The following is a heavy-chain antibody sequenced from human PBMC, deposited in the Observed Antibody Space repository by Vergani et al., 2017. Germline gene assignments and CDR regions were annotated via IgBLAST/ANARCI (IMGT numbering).Heavy chain of an antibody. CDR1: GSSISSYY. CDR2: IYYSGST. CDR3: AREARITMVRESYYYYYYMDV. V-gene: IGHV4-59*01. D-gene: IGHD3-10*01. Sequence: QVQLQESGPGLVKPSETLSLTCTVSGSSISSYYWSWIRQPPGQGLEWIGYIYYSGSTNYNPSLKSRVTISVDTSKNQFSLKLSSVTAADTAVYYCAREARITMVRESYYYYYYMDVWGKGTTVTVSS. J-gene: IGHJ6*03.